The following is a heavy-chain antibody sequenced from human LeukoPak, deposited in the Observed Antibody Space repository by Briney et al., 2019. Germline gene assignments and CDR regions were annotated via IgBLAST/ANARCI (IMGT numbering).Heavy chain of an antibody. CDR1: GYTFTGYY. V-gene: IGHV1-18*04. CDR2: ISTYTGDT. Sequence: ASVKVSCKASGYTFTGYYMHWVRQAPGQGLEWMGWISTYTGDTYYAQDLQGRLTMTTDTSTTTAYMELRSLRSDDTAVYYCARGNYYDYWGQGTLVTVSS. J-gene: IGHJ4*02. CDR3: ARGNYYDY.